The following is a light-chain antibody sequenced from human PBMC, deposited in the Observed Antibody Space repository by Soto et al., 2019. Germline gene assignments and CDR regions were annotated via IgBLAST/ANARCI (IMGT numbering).Light chain of an antibody. V-gene: IGLV2-11*01. CDR3: CSYAGSYTYV. CDR1: SSDIGGYYR. Sequence: QSALTQPHSVSGSPGQSVTISCTVTSSDIGGYYRVSWYQQHPGKAPKLMIYDVRKRPSGVPDRFSGSKSGNTASLTSSGLQAEDEADYYCCSYAGSYTYVFGTGTKVTVL. CDR2: DVR. J-gene: IGLJ1*01.